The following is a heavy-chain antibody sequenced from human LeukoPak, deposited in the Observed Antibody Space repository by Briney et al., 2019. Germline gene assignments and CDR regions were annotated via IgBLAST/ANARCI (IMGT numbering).Heavy chain of an antibody. CDR1: GGSISNYY. CDR2: IYYSGTT. J-gene: IGHJ1*01. CDR3: ARAPLTYYYDSSGYYYEYFQH. D-gene: IGHD3-22*01. Sequence: SETLSLICSVSGGSISNYYWSWIRQSPGKGLEWIGYIYYSGTTNYNPSLKSRVSISLDTSKSQFSLKLSSVTAADTAVYYCARAPLTYYYDSSGYYYEYFQHWGQGTLVTVSS. V-gene: IGHV4-59*12.